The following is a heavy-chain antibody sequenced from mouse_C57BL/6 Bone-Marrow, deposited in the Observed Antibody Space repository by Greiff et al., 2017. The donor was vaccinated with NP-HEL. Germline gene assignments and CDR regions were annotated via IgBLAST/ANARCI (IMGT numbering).Heavy chain of an antibody. J-gene: IGHJ3*01. D-gene: IGHD2-3*01. Sequence: DVMLVESGGDLVKPGGSLKLSCAASGFTFSSYGMSWVRQTPDKRLAWVATISSGGSYTYYPDSVKGRFTISRDNAKNTLYLQMSSLKSEETAMYYCARQGDGFHPLFAYWGQGTLVTVSA. CDR3: ARQGDGFHPLFAY. CDR1: GFTFSSYG. CDR2: ISSGGSYT. V-gene: IGHV5-6*02.